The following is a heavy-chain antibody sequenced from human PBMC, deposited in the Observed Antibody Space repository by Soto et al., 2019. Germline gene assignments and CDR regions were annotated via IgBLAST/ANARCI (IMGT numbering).Heavy chain of an antibody. D-gene: IGHD4-17*01. CDR2: INHSGST. V-gene: IGHV4-34*01. CDR1: GGSFSGYY. Sequence: PSETLSLTCAVYGGSFSGYYWSWIRQPPGKGLEWIGEINHSGSTNYNPSLKSRVTISVDTSKNQFSLKLSSVTAADTAVYYCARLRTTVVRRGYFDLWGRGTLVTV. J-gene: IGHJ2*01. CDR3: ARLRTTVVRRGYFDL.